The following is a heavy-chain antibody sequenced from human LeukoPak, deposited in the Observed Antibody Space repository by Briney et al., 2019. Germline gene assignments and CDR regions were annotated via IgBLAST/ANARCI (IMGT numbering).Heavy chain of an antibody. CDR3: AKSPGSEGCYLHY. V-gene: IGHV3-23*05. D-gene: IGHD2-2*01. J-gene: IGHJ4*02. Sequence: GGSLRLSCAASGFTFSTYAMSWVRQAPGKGLEWVSAITNTGGVTLYAASVKGRLTVSRDNSKNTLYLHMTSLRADDTAVYYRAKSPGSEGCYLHYWGQGTLVTVSS. CDR2: ITNTGGVT. CDR1: GFTFSTYA.